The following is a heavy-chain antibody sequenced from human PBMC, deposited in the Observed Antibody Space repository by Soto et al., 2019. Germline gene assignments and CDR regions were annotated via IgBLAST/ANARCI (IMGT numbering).Heavy chain of an antibody. CDR3: ARDAHPSIVGSDSNWFDP. CDR1: GFTFSSYS. D-gene: IGHD1-26*01. Sequence: GGSLRLSCAASGFTFSSYSMNWVRQAPGKGLEWVSYISSSSSTIYYADSVKGRFTISRDNAKNSLYLQMNSLRDEDTAVYYCARDAHPSIVGSDSNWFDPWGQGTLVTVSS. V-gene: IGHV3-48*02. CDR2: ISSSSSTI. J-gene: IGHJ5*02.